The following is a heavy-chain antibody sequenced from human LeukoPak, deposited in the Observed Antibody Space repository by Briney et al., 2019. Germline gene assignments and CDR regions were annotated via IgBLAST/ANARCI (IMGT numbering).Heavy chain of an antibody. CDR3: ARRTGPLYFDY. CDR2: IYPGDSDT. Sequence: GESLKISCKGSGYSFSSYWIGWVRQMPGKGLEWMGIIYPGDSDTIYSPSFQGQVTISADKSISSAYLQWSSLKASDTAMYYCARRTGPLYFDYWGQGTLVTVSS. V-gene: IGHV5-51*01. D-gene: IGHD1-14*01. J-gene: IGHJ4*02. CDR1: GYSFSSYW.